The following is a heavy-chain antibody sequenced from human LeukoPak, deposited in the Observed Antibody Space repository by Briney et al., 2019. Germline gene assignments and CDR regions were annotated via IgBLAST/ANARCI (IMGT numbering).Heavy chain of an antibody. CDR2: IYHSGST. CDR1: GGSISSGGYY. D-gene: IGHD6-6*01. Sequence: SQTLSLTCTVSGGSISSGGYYWSWIRQPPGKGLEWIGYIYHSGSTYYNPSLKSRVTISVDRSKNQFSLKLSSVTAADTAVYYCAREMVSSSSGDYWGQGTLVTVSS. CDR3: AREMVSSSSGDY. V-gene: IGHV4-30-2*01. J-gene: IGHJ4*02.